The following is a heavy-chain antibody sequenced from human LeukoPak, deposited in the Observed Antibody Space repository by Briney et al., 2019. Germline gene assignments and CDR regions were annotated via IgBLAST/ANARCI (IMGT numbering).Heavy chain of an antibody. CDR1: GYSFTAQY. CDR3: ARAGATSTFDY. J-gene: IGHJ4*02. Sequence: SVKVSCKASGYSFTAQYMHWLRQAPGQGLEWMGRIIPIFGTANYAQKFQGRVTITTDESTSTAYVELSSLRSEDTAVYYCARAGATSTFDYWGQGTLVTVSS. CDR2: IIPIFGTA. D-gene: IGHD1-26*01. V-gene: IGHV1-69*05.